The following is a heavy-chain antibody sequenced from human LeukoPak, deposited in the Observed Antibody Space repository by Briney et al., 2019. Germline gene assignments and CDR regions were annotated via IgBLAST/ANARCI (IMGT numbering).Heavy chain of an antibody. Sequence: SETLSLTCTVSGGSISSSSYYWGWIRQPPGKGLEWIASIYYSGSTYYNPSLKSRVTISVDTSKNQFSLKLSSVTAADTAVYYCARVAAAAGALIYYYYYYMDVWGKGTTVTVSS. CDR1: GGSISSSSYY. CDR2: IYYSGST. D-gene: IGHD6-13*01. V-gene: IGHV4-39*07. CDR3: ARVAAAAGALIYYYYYYMDV. J-gene: IGHJ6*03.